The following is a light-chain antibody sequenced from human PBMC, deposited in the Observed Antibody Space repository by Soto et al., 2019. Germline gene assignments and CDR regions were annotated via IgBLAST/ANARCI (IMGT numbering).Light chain of an antibody. V-gene: IGKV1-5*03. J-gene: IGKJ4*01. CDR1: HPISSW. Sequence: DIQMTPYTSTLSGSVRKQVNITCPASHPISSWLAWYQQKPGKAPKLLIYKASTLKSGVPSRFRGSGSETEFTLTITYLQPEDFATYYCQQGYSIHALTFGGGTMVDIK. CDR2: KAS. CDR3: QQGYSIHALT.